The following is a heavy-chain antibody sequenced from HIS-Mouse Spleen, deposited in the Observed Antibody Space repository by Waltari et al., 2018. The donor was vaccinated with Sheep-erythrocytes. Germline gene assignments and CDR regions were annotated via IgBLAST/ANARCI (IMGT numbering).Heavy chain of an antibody. CDR1: GGSISCGGYY. V-gene: IGHV4-31*03. CDR3: ARETGIAASKRAFDI. CDR2: IYYSGST. J-gene: IGHJ3*02. D-gene: IGHD6-13*01. Sequence: QVQLQESGPGLVKPSQTLSLTCTFSGGSISCGGYYWSWSRQHPGKGLEWIGYIYYSGSTYYNPSLKSRVTISVDTSKNQFSLKLSSVTAADTAVYYCARETGIAASKRAFDIWGQGTMVTVSS.